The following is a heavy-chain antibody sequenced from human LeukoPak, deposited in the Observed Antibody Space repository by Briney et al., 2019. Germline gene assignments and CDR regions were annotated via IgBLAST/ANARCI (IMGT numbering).Heavy chain of an antibody. J-gene: IGHJ4*02. CDR3: ARDPTYDSSGYYIDY. V-gene: IGHV3-48*04. Sequence: GGSLRLSCAASGFTFSSYAMSWVRQAPGKGLEWVSYISSSGSTIYYADSVKGRFTISRDNAKNSLYLQMNSLRAEDTAVYYCARDPTYDSSGYYIDYWGQGTLVTVSS. CDR2: ISSSGSTI. CDR1: GFTFSSYA. D-gene: IGHD3-22*01.